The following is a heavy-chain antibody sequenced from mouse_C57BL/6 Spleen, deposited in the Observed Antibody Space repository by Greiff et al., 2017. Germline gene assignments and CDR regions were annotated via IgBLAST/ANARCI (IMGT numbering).Heavy chain of an antibody. CDR1: GFTFSSYA. Sequence: EVKLVESGGGLVKPGGSLKLSCAASGFTFSSYAMSWVRQTPEKRLEWVAPISDGGRYTYYPDNVKGRFTISRDNAKNNLYLQMSHLKSEDTAMYYCARINCDGGYFDYWGQGTTLTVSS. D-gene: IGHD4-1*02. CDR2: ISDGGRYT. V-gene: IGHV5-4*03. J-gene: IGHJ2*01. CDR3: ARINCDGGYFDY.